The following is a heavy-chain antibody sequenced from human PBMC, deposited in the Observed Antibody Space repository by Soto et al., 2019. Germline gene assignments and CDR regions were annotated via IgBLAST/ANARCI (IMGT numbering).Heavy chain of an antibody. CDR3: ARGNALDV. Sequence: QGQLQQSGPGLVKPSQTLSLTCAISGDSVSSDITSWYWIRQPPSRGLEWLGRTYYRSKWFHDYAASVKSRITINPDTSKNQFSLELNSMTPEDTAVYYCARGNALDVWVHGTVVTVSS. J-gene: IGHJ3*01. V-gene: IGHV6-1*01. D-gene: IGHD3-10*01. CDR2: TYYRSKWFH. CDR1: GDSVSSDITS.